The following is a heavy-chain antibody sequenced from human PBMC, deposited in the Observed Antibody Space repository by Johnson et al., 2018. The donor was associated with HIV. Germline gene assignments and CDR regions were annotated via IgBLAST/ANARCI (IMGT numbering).Heavy chain of an antibody. D-gene: IGHD6-6*01. V-gene: IGHV3-30*03. CDR1: GFTFSDYY. Sequence: QVQLVESGGGLIQPGGSLRLSCAAPGFTFSDYYMSWIRQAPGKGLKWVAVISYDGSNKYYADSVKGRFTISRDNSKNTLYLHMNSLRAEDTAVYYCARVYSSSSADAFDIWGQVTMVTVSS. CDR2: ISYDGSNK. J-gene: IGHJ3*02. CDR3: ARVYSSSSADAFDI.